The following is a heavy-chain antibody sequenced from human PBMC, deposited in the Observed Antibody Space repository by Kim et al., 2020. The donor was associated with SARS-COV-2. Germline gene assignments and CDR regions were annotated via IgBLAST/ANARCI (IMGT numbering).Heavy chain of an antibody. CDR1: GFTFRDSA. D-gene: IGHD5-18*01. J-gene: IGHJ4*01. CDR2: VSATGGAT. V-gene: IGHV3-64D*09. CDR3: AKGLHTYGSSPILY. Sequence: GGSLRLSCSASGFTFRDSAMHWVRQAPGKGLEYVSNVSATGGATYYADSVKGRFTISRDNSKNTLYLHMSSVTTEDTAVYYCAKGLHTYGSSPILYWC.